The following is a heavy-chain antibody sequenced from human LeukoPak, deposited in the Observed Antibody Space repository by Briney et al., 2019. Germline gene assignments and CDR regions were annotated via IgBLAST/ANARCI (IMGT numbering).Heavy chain of an antibody. CDR1: GFTFSSYS. CDR2: ISSSSSYI. CDR3: AREGEDDSSGYLASTFDY. Sequence: GGSLRLSCAASGFTFSSYSMNWVRQAPGKGLEWVSSISSSSSYIYYADSVKGRFTISRDNAKNSLYLQMNSLRAEDTAVYYCAREGEDDSSGYLASTFDYWGQGTLVTVSS. V-gene: IGHV3-21*01. D-gene: IGHD3-22*01. J-gene: IGHJ4*02.